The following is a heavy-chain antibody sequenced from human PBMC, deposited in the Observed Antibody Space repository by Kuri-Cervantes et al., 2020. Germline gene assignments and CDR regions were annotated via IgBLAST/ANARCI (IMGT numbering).Heavy chain of an antibody. V-gene: IGHV1-2*02. CDR2: INPNSGGT. Sequence: SVKVSCKASGYTFTGYYIHWVRQAPGQGLEWMGWINPNSGGTNYAQKFQGRVTMTRDTSISTAYMELSRLRSDDTAVYYCARDVPYYDFWSGWEPSYYYYGMDVWGQGTKVTVSS. CDR3: ARDVPYYDFWSGWEPSYYYYGMDV. D-gene: IGHD3-3*01. CDR1: GYTFTGYY. J-gene: IGHJ6*02.